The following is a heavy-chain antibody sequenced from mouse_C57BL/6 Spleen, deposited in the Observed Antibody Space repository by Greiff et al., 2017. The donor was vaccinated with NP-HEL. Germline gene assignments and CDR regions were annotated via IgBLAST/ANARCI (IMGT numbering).Heavy chain of an antibody. D-gene: IGHD2-4*01. V-gene: IGHV5-16*01. CDR2: INYDGSST. CDR1: GFTFSDYY. J-gene: IGHJ4*01. Sequence: EVQRVESEGGLVQPGSSMKLSCTASGFTFSDYYMAWVRQVPEKGLEWVANINYDGSSTYYLDSLKSRFIISRDNAKNILYLQMSSLKSEDTATYYCARAYDYDDYAMDYWGQGTSVTVSS. CDR3: ARAYDYDDYAMDY.